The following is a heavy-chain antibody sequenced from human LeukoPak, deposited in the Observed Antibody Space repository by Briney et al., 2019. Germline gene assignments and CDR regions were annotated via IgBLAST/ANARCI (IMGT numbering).Heavy chain of an antibody. CDR3: ATTSPYHYDFWSGSTFSFDY. D-gene: IGHD3-3*01. CDR2: FDPEDGET. Sequence: ASVKVSCKVSGYTLTELSMHWVRQAPGKGLEWMGGFDPEDGETIYAQKFQGRVTMTEDTSTDTAYMELSSLRSEDTAVYYCATTSPYHYDFWSGSTFSFDYWGQGTLVTVSS. V-gene: IGHV1-24*01. CDR1: GYTLTELS. J-gene: IGHJ4*02.